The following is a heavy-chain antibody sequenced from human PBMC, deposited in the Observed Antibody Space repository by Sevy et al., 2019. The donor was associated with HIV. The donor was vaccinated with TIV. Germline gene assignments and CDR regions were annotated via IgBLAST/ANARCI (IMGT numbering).Heavy chain of an antibody. D-gene: IGHD6-13*01. CDR2: IPDDGNNI. Sequence: GGSLRLSCATSGFTFNNYALHWVRQAPGKGLEWVAVIPDDGNNIYYADSVKGRFTISRDNSKSTLFLQMNSLRAEDTAVYYCARGGFSSSWSLGNYLDYRGQGTLVTVSS. V-gene: IGHV3-30*04. J-gene: IGHJ4*02. CDR1: GFTFNNYA. CDR3: ARGGFSSSWSLGNYLDY.